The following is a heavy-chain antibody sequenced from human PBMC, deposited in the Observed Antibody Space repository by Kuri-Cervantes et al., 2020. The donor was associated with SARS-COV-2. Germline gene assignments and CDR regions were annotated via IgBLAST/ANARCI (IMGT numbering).Heavy chain of an antibody. D-gene: IGHD2-2*01. Sequence: GGSLRLSCAASGFTFDDYAMHWVRQAPGKGLEWVSGISWNSGSIGYVDSVKGRFTISRDNAKNTLYLQMNSLRAEDTAVYYCARDRNLVPADNWFDPWGQGTLVTVSS. V-gene: IGHV3-9*01. CDR3: ARDRNLVPADNWFDP. J-gene: IGHJ5*02. CDR2: ISWNSGSI. CDR1: GFTFDDYA.